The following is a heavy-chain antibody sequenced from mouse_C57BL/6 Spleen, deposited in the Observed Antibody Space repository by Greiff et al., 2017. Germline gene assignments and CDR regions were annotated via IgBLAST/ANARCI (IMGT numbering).Heavy chain of an antibody. V-gene: IGHV1-7*01. CDR3: ARSGTTVAPDY. CDR1: GYTFTSYW. J-gene: IGHJ2*01. CDR2: INPSSGYT. D-gene: IGHD1-1*01. Sequence: VQLQQSGAELAKPGASVKLSCKASGYTFTSYWMHWVKQRPGQGLEWIGYINPSSGYTKYNQKFKDKATVTADKSSSTAYMQLSSLTYEDSAVYYCARSGTTVAPDYWGQGTTLTVAS.